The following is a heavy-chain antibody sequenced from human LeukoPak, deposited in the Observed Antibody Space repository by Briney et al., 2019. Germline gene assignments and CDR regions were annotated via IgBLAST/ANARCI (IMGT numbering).Heavy chain of an antibody. D-gene: IGHD1-14*01. CDR3: AKDRDHPSYNWFDP. V-gene: IGHV3-21*04. Sequence: GGSLRLSCAASGFTFSNYEMNWVRQAPGKGLEWVSSISSSSSYIYYADSVKGRFTISRDNSKNTLYLQMNSLRAEDTAVYYCAKDRDHPSYNWFDPWGQGTLVTVSS. CDR1: GFTFSNYE. J-gene: IGHJ5*02. CDR2: ISSSSSYI.